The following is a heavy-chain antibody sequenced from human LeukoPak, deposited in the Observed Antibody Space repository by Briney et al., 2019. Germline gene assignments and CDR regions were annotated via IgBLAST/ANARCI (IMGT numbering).Heavy chain of an antibody. V-gene: IGHV3-23*01. CDR2: ISGSGGST. D-gene: IGHD3-22*01. CDR1: GFTFSSYA. CDR3: AKRGDYYDSSGYPYYFDY. Sequence: PGGSLRLSCAASGFTFSSYAMSWVRQAPGKGLEWVSAISGSGGSTYYADSVKGRFTIPRDNSKNTLYLQMNSLRAEDTAVYYCAKRGDYYDSSGYPYYFDYWGQGTLVTVSS. J-gene: IGHJ4*02.